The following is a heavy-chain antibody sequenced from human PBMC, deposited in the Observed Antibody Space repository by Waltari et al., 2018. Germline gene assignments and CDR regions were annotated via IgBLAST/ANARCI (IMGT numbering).Heavy chain of an antibody. J-gene: IGHJ4*02. CDR1: GYSISSGYY. V-gene: IGHV4-38-2*02. D-gene: IGHD3-10*01. CDR3: AIPYGSGSYYEFDY. Sequence: QVQLQESGPGLVKPSETLSLTCTVSGYSISSGYYWGWIRQPPGKGLEWIGSIYHSGSTYYNPSLKSRVTISVDTSKNQFSLKLSSVTAADTAVYYCAIPYGSGSYYEFDYWGQGTLVTVSS. CDR2: IYHSGST.